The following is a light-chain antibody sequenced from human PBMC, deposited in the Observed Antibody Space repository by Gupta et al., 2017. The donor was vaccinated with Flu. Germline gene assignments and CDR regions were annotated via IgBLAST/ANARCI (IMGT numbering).Light chain of an antibody. J-gene: IGLJ3*02. CDR3: HSYDTSDHIGV. Sequence: KFMLTQPHSMSESPGKTVAISCTRSSGSIASNSVQWFQQRPGSSPTTLIYENNQRPSGVPDRFSGSIDSSSNSASLTISGLKTEDEADYYCHSYDTSDHIGVFGGGTKLTVL. CDR2: ENN. V-gene: IGLV6-57*01. CDR1: SGSIASNS.